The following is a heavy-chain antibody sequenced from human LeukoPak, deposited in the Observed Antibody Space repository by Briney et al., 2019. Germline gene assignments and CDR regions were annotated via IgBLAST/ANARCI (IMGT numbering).Heavy chain of an antibody. CDR2: MNPNSGNT. J-gene: IGHJ6*03. V-gene: IGHV1-8*03. CDR1: GYTFTSYD. Sequence: ASVKVSCKASGYTFTSYDINWVRQATGQGLEWMGWMNPNSGNTGYAQKFQGRVTITRNTSISTAYMELSSLRSEDTAVYYCARGRGTTGTTGYYYYMDVWGKGTTVTVSS. CDR3: ARGRGTTGTTGYYYYMDV. D-gene: IGHD1-1*01.